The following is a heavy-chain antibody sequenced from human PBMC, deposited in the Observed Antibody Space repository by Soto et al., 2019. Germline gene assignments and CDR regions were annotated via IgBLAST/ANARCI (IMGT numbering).Heavy chain of an antibody. V-gene: IGHV3-30-3*01. Sequence: QVQLVESGGGVVQPGRSLRLSCAASGFTFSSYAMHWVRQAPGKGLEWVAVISYDGSNKYYADSVKGRFTISRDNSKNTLYLQMNSLRAEDTAVYYCARTRVVTAIEFDYWGQGTLVTVSS. D-gene: IGHD2-21*02. CDR1: GFTFSSYA. CDR3: ARTRVVTAIEFDY. CDR2: ISYDGSNK. J-gene: IGHJ4*02.